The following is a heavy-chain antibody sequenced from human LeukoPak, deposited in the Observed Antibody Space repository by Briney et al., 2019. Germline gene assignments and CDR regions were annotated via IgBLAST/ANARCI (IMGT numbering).Heavy chain of an antibody. J-gene: IGHJ5*02. CDR2: FDPEDGET. CDR3: ATLYYGGNSGWFDP. CDR1: GYTLTELS. Sequence: ASVKVSCKVSGYTLTELSMHWVRQAPGKGLEWMGGFDPEDGETIYAQKFQGRVTMTEDTSTDTAYMELSSLRSEDTAVYYCATLYYGGNSGWFDPWGQGTLVTVSS. D-gene: IGHD4-23*01. V-gene: IGHV1-24*01.